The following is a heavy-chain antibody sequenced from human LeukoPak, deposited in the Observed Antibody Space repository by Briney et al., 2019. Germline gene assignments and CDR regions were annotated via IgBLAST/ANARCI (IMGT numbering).Heavy chain of an antibody. D-gene: IGHD6-13*01. CDR1: GFTFSSYS. J-gene: IGHJ3*02. CDR2: ISSSSSYI. CDR3: ARPDEQQLVRDAFDI. Sequence: GGSLRLSCAASGFTFSSYSMNWVRQAPGKGLEWVSSISSSSSYIYYADSVKGRFTISRDNAKNSLYLQMNSLRAEDTAVYYCARPDEQQLVRDAFDIWGQGSMVTVSS. V-gene: IGHV3-21*01.